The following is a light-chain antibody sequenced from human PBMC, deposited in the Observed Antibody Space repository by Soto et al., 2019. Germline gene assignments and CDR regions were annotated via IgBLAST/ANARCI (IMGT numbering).Light chain of an antibody. CDR2: AAS. Sequence: DIQMTQSPSSLSASVGERVTITCRASQSISSYLNWYQQKPGKAPKLLIYAASSLQSGVPSRFSGSGSVTDFTLTISSLQPEDFATYYCQHSYSTPYTFGQGTNLEIK. CDR3: QHSYSTPYT. J-gene: IGKJ2*01. V-gene: IGKV1-39*01. CDR1: QSISSY.